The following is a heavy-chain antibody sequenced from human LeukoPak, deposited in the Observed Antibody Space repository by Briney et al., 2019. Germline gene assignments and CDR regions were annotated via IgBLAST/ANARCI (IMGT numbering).Heavy chain of an antibody. CDR1: GGSISSYY. CDR2: IYYSGST. J-gene: IGHJ4*02. D-gene: IGHD3-16*01. V-gene: IGHV4-59*01. Sequence: SETLSLTCTVSGGSISSYYWSWIRQPTGKGLEWIGYIYYSGSTNYNPSLKSRVTISVDTSKNQFSLKLSSVTAADTAVYYCARGELGMPFDYWGQGTLVTVSS. CDR3: ARGELGMPFDY.